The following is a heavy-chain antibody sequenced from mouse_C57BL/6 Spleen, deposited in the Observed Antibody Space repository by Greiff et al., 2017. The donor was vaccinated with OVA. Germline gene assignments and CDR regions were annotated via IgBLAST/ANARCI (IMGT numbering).Heavy chain of an antibody. Sequence: EVQLQQSGPELVKPGASVKISCKASGYSFTGYYMNWVKQSPEKSLEWIGEINPSTGGTTYNQKFKAKATLTVDKSSSTAYMQLKSLTSEDSAVYYCARLKGITYYFDYWGQGTTLTVSS. D-gene: IGHD2-4*01. CDR1: GYSFTGYY. CDR2: INPSTGGT. CDR3: ARLKGITYYFDY. V-gene: IGHV1-42*01. J-gene: IGHJ2*01.